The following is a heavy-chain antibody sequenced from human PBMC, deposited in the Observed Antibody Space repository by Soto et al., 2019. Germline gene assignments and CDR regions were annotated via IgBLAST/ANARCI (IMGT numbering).Heavy chain of an antibody. CDR3: ATGITMVRGVGIYYGMDV. V-gene: IGHV5-51*01. CDR1: GYSFTSYW. Sequence: GESLQISCKGSGYSFTSYWIGWVRQMPGKGLEWMGIIYPGDSDTRYSPSFQGQVTISADKSISTAYLQWSSLKASDTAMYYCATGITMVRGVGIYYGMDVWGQGTTVTVSS. CDR2: IYPGDSDT. D-gene: IGHD3-10*01. J-gene: IGHJ6*02.